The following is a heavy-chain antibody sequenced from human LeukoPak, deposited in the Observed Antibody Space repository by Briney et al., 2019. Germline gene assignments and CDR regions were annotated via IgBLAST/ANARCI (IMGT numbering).Heavy chain of an antibody. J-gene: IGHJ4*02. CDR1: GFTFSSYD. CDR2: ISGSGGST. V-gene: IGHV3-23*01. Sequence: PGGSLRLSCAASGFTFSSYDMSWVRQAPGKGLEWVSAISGSGGSTYYADSVKGRFTISRDNSKNTLYLQMNSLRAEDTAVYYCAKKPGWLTPRYFDYWGQGTLVTVSP. D-gene: IGHD5-18*01. CDR3: AKKPGWLTPRYFDY.